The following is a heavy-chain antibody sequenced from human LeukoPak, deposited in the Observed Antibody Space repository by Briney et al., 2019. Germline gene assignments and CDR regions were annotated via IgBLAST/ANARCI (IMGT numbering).Heavy chain of an antibody. V-gene: IGHV4-39*01. J-gene: IGHJ4*02. CDR3: ARHVLRFLEEGFDY. CDR2: IYYSGSP. Sequence: PSETLSLTCTVSGGSISSSSYYWGWIRQPPGKGLEWIGTIYYSGSPYHNPSLKSRVTISVDTSKNRFSLKLSSVTAADTAVYYCARHVLRFLEEGFDYWGQGTLVTVSS. CDR1: GGSISSSSYY. D-gene: IGHD3-3*01.